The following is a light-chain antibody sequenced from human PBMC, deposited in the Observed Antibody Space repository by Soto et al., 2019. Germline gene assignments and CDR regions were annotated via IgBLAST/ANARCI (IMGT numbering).Light chain of an antibody. CDR3: QQYGSSYWT. V-gene: IGKV3-20*01. CDR1: QSVPRTY. J-gene: IGKJ1*01. CDR2: GAS. Sequence: DILLTQSPGSLSLSAGERATLSCRASQSVPRTYLAWYQQKPGQTPSLLMYGASTRATGIPDRFSGSGSGTDFTLTISRLEPEDFAVYYCQQYGSSYWTFGQGTKVDIK.